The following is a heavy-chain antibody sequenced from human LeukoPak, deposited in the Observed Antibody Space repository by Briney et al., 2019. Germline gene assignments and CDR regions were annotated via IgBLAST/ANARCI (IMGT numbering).Heavy chain of an antibody. CDR1: GYTFTDYY. D-gene: IGHD1-26*01. CDR2: INPNSGGT. Sequence: ASVKVSCKASGYTFTDYYIHRVRQAPGQGLEWMGWINPNSGGTNYAEKFQGRVTMTRGTSISTAYMELSRLRSDDTAVYYCARVSSEPMGATDCWGQGTLVTVSS. J-gene: IGHJ4*02. CDR3: ARVSSEPMGATDC. V-gene: IGHV1-2*02.